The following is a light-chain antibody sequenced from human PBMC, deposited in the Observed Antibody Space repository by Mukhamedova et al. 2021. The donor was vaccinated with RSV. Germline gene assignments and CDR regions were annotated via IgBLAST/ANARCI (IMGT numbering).Light chain of an antibody. CDR2: KNN. CDR3: AAWDDSLKAWV. V-gene: IGLV1-44*01. Sequence: SSNLGRNAVAWYQQFPGTAPKFLMYKNNQRPSGVPDRFSGSKSGTSASLAISGLQSEDEADYYCAAWDDSLKAWVFGGGTQLPV. CDR1: SSNLGRNA. J-gene: IGLJ3*02.